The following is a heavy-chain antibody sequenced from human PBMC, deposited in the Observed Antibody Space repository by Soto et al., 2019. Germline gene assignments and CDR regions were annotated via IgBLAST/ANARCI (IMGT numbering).Heavy chain of an antibody. CDR2: IIPIFGTA. CDR3: ARDRSEAAAGTRWFDP. J-gene: IGHJ5*02. D-gene: IGHD6-13*01. CDR1: GGTFSSYA. V-gene: IGHV1-69*13. Sequence: VASVKVSCKASGGTFSSYAISWVRQAPGQGLEWMGGIIPIFGTANYAQKFQGRVTITADESTSTAYMELSSLRSEDTAVYYCARDRSEAAAGTRWFDPWGQGTLVTVSS.